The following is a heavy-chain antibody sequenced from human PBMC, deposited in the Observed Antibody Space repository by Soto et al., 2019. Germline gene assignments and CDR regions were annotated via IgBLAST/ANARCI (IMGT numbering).Heavy chain of an antibody. CDR2: INPSGGST. CDR3: ARASVSGRRFDY. Sequence: QVQLEQSGAEVKKPGASVKVSCKASGYTFSSYYMHWVRQAPGQGLEWMGVINPSGGSTNYAQKLQGGVTMTRDTSTTTVYVEMSSMTSEDTAVYYCARASVSGRRFDYWGQGTLVTVSS. D-gene: IGHD6-19*01. CDR1: GYTFSSYY. J-gene: IGHJ4*02. V-gene: IGHV1-46*03.